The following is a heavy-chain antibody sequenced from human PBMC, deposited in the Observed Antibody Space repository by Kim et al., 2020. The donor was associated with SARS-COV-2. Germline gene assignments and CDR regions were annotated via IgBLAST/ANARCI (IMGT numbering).Heavy chain of an antibody. V-gene: IGHV4-39*01. D-gene: IGHD2-8*02. CDR1: GGSISTTTFY. Sequence: SETLSLTCTVSGGSISTTTFYWGWLLQPPGKGLEWIGSIYSTGTTTGTTYYNPSLRRQYTMSVDTSKNQFSLKLSSVTAADTAVYFSARLRLTGDVGSGYFAPWGRGTLVTVSS. CDR3: ARLRLTGDVGSGYFAP. CDR2: IYSTGTTTGTT. J-gene: IGHJ2*01.